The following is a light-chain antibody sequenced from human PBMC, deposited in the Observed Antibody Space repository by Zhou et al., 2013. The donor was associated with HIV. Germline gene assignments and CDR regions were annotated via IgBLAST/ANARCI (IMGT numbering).Light chain of an antibody. J-gene: IGKJ2*01. CDR2: DSS. CDR1: QSIRSH. Sequence: EIVMTQSPATLSVSPGERATLSCRASQSIRSHLAWYQQKPGQAPRLLIYDSSTRATGIPPRFSGSGSGTDFTLTITSLQPEDFANLLLVQQTLHYPYTFG. CDR3: VQQTLHYPYT. V-gene: IGKV3-15*01.